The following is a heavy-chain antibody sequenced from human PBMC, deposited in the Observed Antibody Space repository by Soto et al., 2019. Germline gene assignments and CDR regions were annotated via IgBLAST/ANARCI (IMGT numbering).Heavy chain of an antibody. CDR2: INAGNGNT. CDR3: ARASRSDIVVVPAAIPFDY. Sequence: QVQLVPSGAEVKKPGASVKVSCKASGYTFTSYAMHWVRQAPGQRLEWMGWINAGNGNTKYSQKFQGRVTITRDTSASTAYMELSSLRSEDTAVYYCARASRSDIVVVPAAIPFDYWGQGTLVTVSS. D-gene: IGHD2-2*01. J-gene: IGHJ4*02. CDR1: GYTFTSYA. V-gene: IGHV1-3*01.